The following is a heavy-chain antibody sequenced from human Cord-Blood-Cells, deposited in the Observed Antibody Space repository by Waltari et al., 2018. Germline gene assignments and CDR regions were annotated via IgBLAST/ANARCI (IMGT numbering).Heavy chain of an antibody. CDR1: GGTFSSYA. J-gene: IGHJ4*02. V-gene: IGHV1-69*01. Sequence: QVQLVQSGAEVKKPGSSVKVSCKASGGTFSSYAISWVRQAPGQGLEWSGGVRTIFGTANYDQRFQGRVTITAEESTRTAYMELSSLRSEETAVYYCARADYYGSGSYYKFDYWGEGTLVTVSS. CDR3: ARADYYGSGSYYKFDY. D-gene: IGHD3-10*01. CDR2: VRTIFGTA.